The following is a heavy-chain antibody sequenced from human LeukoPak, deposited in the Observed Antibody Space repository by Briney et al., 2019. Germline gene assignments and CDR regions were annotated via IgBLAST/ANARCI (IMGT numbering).Heavy chain of an antibody. J-gene: IGHJ6*03. CDR2: IWYDGSNK. CDR3: ARDISRDVAAQDPYMDV. CDR1: GFTFSSYG. Sequence: GGSLRLSCAASGFTFSSYGMHWVRQAPGKGLEWVAVIWYDGSNKYYADSVKGRFTIPRDNSKNTLYLQMNSLRAEDTAVYYCARDISRDVAAQDPYMDVWGKGTTVTVSS. D-gene: IGHD5-24*01. V-gene: IGHV3-33*01.